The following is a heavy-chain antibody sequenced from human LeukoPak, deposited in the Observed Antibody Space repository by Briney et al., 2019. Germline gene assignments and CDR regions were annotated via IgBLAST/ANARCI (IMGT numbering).Heavy chain of an antibody. J-gene: IGHJ6*03. CDR1: GYDFSIYW. CDR2: IYAGDSDA. V-gene: IGHV5-51*01. D-gene: IGHD1-1*01. CDR3: ARAWNADCPPDYYYFDV. Sequence: GESLKISCQGSGYDFSIYWLGWVRQMPGQGLEWMGIIYAGDSDARYSPSYEGQVTLSADTSTNTAYLQWNSLKSSDTGTYFCARAWNADCPPDYYYFDVWGKGTTVTVSS.